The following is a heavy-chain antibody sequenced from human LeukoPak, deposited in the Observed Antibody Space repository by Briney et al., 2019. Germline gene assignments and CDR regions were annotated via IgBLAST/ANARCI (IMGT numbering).Heavy chain of an antibody. Sequence: SETLSLTCTVSGGSISSSSYYWSWIRQPPGKGLEWIGYIYYSGSTNYNPSLKSRVTISVDTSKNQFSLKLSSVTAADTAVYYCARAVSYDFWSGSPTDYYYMDVWGKGTTVTVSS. CDR2: IYYSGST. V-gene: IGHV4-61*01. CDR1: GGSISSSSYY. J-gene: IGHJ6*03. D-gene: IGHD3-3*01. CDR3: ARAVSYDFWSGSPTDYYYMDV.